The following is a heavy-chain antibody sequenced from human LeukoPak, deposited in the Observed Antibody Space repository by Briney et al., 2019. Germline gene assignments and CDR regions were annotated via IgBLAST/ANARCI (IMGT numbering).Heavy chain of an antibody. J-gene: IGHJ4*02. V-gene: IGHV3-21*01. D-gene: IGHD7-27*01. Sequence: GGSLRLSCAASGFTLSSSAMNWVRQAPGKGLEWVSSINNVGSHIYYAGSVKGRFTISRDNTKNSLYLQMNSLRAEDTAVYYCAKNWGSLDYWGQGTLVTVSS. CDR1: GFTLSSSA. CDR2: INNVGSHI. CDR3: AKNWGSLDY.